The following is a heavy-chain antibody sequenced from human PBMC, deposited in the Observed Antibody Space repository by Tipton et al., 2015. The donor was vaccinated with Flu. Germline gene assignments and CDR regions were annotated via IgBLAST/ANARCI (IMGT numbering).Heavy chain of an antibody. CDR3: ARVRPNCYSPDN. J-gene: IGHJ1*01. CDR1: GSSISNFIY. D-gene: IGHD2-15*01. CDR2: NYQSGRA. V-gene: IGHV4-38-2*02. Sequence: PGLVKPSETLSLICTVSGSSISNFIYWGWIRQPPGKGLEWIWPNYQSGRAYYKPSLKGRVSVSFDMSKNHLSLRLSSVTTADTAVYFCARVRPNCYSPDNWGQGTLVTVSS.